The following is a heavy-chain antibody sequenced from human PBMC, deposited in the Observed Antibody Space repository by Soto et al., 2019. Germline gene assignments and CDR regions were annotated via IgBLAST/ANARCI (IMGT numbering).Heavy chain of an antibody. CDR2: IIPILGIA. D-gene: IGHD3-10*01. CDR1: GGTFSSYT. V-gene: IGHV1-69*04. CDR3: ARDQREVLLWFGELLPDYPDHDAFDI. J-gene: IGHJ3*02. Sequence: ASVKVSCKASGGTFSSYTISWVRQAPGQGLEWMGRIIPILGIANYAQKFQGRVTITADKSTSTAYKELSSLRSEDTAVYYCARDQREVLLWFGELLPDYPDHDAFDIWGQGTMVTVSS.